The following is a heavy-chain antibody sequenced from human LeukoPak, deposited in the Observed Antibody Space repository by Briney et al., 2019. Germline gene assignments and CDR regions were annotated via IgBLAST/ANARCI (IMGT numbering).Heavy chain of an antibody. CDR3: ARGRSSGWYVAWYYFDY. CDR2: ITNDGSST. CDR1: GFTFSSYW. Sequence: GGSLRLFCAASGFTFSSYWMSWVRQTPGKGLVWVSRITNDGSSTTYADSVKGRFTISRDNSKNTLYLQMNSLRAEDTAVYYCARGRSSGWYVAWYYFDYWGQGTLVTVSS. V-gene: IGHV3-74*01. D-gene: IGHD6-19*01. J-gene: IGHJ4*02.